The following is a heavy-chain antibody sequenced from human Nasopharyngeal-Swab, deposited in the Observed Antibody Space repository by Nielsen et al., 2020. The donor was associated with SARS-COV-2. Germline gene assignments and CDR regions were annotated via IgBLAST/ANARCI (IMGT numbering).Heavy chain of an antibody. CDR1: GFTFSSYA. CDR2: ISGGGSIT. Sequence: GESLKISCAASGFTFSSYAMSWVRQAPGKGLKWVPTISGGGSITYHADSVKGRFTISRDNSKNTVYLQVNSLRAEDTAVYYCAKRYNWNPRENYFDYWGQGTLVTVSS. V-gene: IGHV3-23*01. CDR3: AKRYNWNPRENYFDY. D-gene: IGHD1-20*01. J-gene: IGHJ4*02.